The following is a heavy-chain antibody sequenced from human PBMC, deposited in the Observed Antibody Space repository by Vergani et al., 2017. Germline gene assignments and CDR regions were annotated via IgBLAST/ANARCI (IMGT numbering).Heavy chain of an antibody. V-gene: IGHV3-30*02. CDR3: AKHFRGWGIDD. CDR1: GFTLSNYD. J-gene: IGHJ4*02. CDR2: IQFDGSNQ. D-gene: IGHD3-16*01. Sequence: QVQLVESGGGVFQRGGSLRLSCATSGFTLSNYDMQWIRQGPCKGREFVAFIQFDGSNQYYADSVKGRFTLSRDFSKNTLYLQMNSLRNDDTATYYCAKHFRGWGIDDWGQGTQVIVSS.